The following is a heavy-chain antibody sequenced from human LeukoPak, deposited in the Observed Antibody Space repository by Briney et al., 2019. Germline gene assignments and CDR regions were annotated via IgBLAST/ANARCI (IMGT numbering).Heavy chain of an antibody. D-gene: IGHD5-18*01. J-gene: IGHJ4*02. V-gene: IGHV3-30*04. CDR1: GLTFSSYA. CDR2: ISYDGSNK. Sequence: GRSLTLSCAASGLTFSSYAMHWVRQAPGNGLEWVAVISYDGSNKYYADSVKGRFTISRDNAKNSLYLQMNSLRAEDTAVYYCARALGNGYNYDYWGQGTLVTVSS. CDR3: ARALGNGYNYDY.